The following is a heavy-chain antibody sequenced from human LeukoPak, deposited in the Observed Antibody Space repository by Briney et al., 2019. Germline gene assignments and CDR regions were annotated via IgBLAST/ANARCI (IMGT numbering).Heavy chain of an antibody. CDR2: ISPSGST. CDR3: ARDRGELYDY. J-gene: IGHJ4*02. V-gene: IGHV4-4*07. Sequence: SETLSLTCSVSGDSISSSYWSWIRQPAGKGLEWIGRISPSGSTNYNPSLKSRVPMSLDTSKNQLSLKLSSVTAADTAVYYCARDRGELYDYWGQGTLVTVSS. D-gene: IGHD3-10*01. CDR1: GDSISSSY.